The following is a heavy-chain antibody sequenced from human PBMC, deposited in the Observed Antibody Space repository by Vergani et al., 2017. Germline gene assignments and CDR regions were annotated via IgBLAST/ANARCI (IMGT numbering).Heavy chain of an antibody. Sequence: QVQLQESGPGLVKPSETLSLTCTVSGGSLINYYWSWVRQPPGKGLEWIGYIYYSGSTTYSPSLKSRLTMSVDPSKNQFSLKLRSVTLADTAVYYCARTXGHCSNSNCCNLAYWGQGTLVTVSS. CDR1: GGSLINYY. D-gene: IGHD2-2*01. CDR3: ARTXGHCSNSNCCNLAY. CDR2: IYYSGST. J-gene: IGHJ4*02. V-gene: IGHV4-59*01.